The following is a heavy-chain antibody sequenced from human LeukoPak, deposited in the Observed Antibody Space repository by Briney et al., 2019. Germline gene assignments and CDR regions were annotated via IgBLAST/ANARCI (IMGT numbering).Heavy chain of an antibody. V-gene: IGHV3-7*01. CDR3: AITYYDFWSGYLGNS. CDR1: GFTFSSYS. D-gene: IGHD3-3*01. Sequence: PGGSLRLSCAASGFTFSSYSMNWVRQAPGKGLEWVANIKQDGSERFYVDSVKGRFTISRDNAKNSLYLQMNSLRADDTAVYYCAITYYDFWSGYLGNSWGQGTLVTVSS. J-gene: IGHJ5*02. CDR2: IKQDGSER.